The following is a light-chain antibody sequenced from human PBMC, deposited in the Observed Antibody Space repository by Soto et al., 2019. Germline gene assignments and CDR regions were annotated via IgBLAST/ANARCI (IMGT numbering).Light chain of an antibody. CDR3: QKYNSYSRT. J-gene: IGKJ1*01. CDR2: KAS. Sequence: DIQMTQSPSTLSASVGDRVTITCRASQSISSWLAWYQQKPGKNPKLLIYKASSLESRVPSRFSGSGSGTEFTITMSSLQPDEFATYYCQKYNSYSRTFGQGTKVEIK. CDR1: QSISSW. V-gene: IGKV1-5*03.